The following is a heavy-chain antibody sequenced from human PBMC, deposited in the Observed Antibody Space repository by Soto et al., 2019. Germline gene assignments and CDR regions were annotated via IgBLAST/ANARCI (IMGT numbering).Heavy chain of an antibody. V-gene: IGHV3-23*01. CDR1: GFTFSSYA. CDR2: ISGSGGST. D-gene: IGHD2-2*01. CDR3: AKDSRIAIVVVPAAISI. J-gene: IGHJ4*02. Sequence: EVQLLESGGGLVQPGGSLRLSCAASGFTFSSYAMSWVRQAPGKGLEWVSAISGSGGSTYYADSVKGRFTISRDNSKNTLYLQINSLRAEDTAVYYCAKDSRIAIVVVPAAISIWGQGTLVTVSS.